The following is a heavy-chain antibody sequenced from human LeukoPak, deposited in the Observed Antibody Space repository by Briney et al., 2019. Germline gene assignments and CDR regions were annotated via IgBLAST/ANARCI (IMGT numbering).Heavy chain of an antibody. CDR3: AKDIAMVRGVKDYYYGLDV. J-gene: IGHJ6*02. D-gene: IGHD3-10*01. Sequence: GGSLRLSCAASGFPFSTYAMNWVRQAPGRGLEWVSTISGSGGNTFYADSVKGWFSISRDNSRNTLHLQMNSLRPEDTAVYYCAKDIAMVRGVKDYYYGLDVWGQGTTVTVSS. V-gene: IGHV3-23*01. CDR1: GFPFSTYA. CDR2: ISGSGGNT.